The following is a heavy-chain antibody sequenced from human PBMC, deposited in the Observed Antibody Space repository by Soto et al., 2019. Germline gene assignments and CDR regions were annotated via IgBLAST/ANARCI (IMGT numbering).Heavy chain of an antibody. D-gene: IGHD3-3*01. CDR1: GGSFINYY. J-gene: IGHJ5*02. CDR2: ISDTGRV. V-gene: IGHV4-34*01. CDR3: AREAATRIDFRSGNSRWLDP. Sequence: QVQLQQWGAGLLKPSETLSLTCGVSGGSFINYYWTWIRQPPGRGLEWIGEISDTGRVTYDPSLKSRLTISMDTSKTQFSLQLFSVTAADTAVYYCAREAATRIDFRSGNSRWLDPWGQGTLVTVSS.